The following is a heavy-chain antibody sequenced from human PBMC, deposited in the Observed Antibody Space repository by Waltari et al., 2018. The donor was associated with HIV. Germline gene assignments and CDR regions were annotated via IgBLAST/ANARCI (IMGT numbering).Heavy chain of an antibody. CDR2: IGTAGDT. J-gene: IGHJ6*02. D-gene: IGHD1-1*01. CDR1: GFSFSNYD. CDR3: VRICKLNCYYYYGMDV. V-gene: IGHV3-13*01. Sequence: EVQLVESGGGLVLPGGSLRLSCAASGFSFSNYDRHWVRQATGKGLEWVSGIGTAGDTYYPGSVKGRFTISRENAKNSLHLQMNSLRAGDTAVYYCVRICKLNCYYYYGMDVWGQGTTVTVSS.